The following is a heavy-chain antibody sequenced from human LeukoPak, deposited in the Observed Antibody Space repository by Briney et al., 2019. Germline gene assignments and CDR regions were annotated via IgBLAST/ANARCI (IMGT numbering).Heavy chain of an antibody. CDR3: ARQDWNDANGMDV. V-gene: IGHV4-59*08. D-gene: IGHD1-1*01. CDR2: IYYSGST. J-gene: IGHJ6*02. Sequence: PSETLSLTCSVSGDSISSYYWSWIRQPPGKGLEWIGYIYYSGSTNYNPSLKSRVTISVDTSKNQFSLKLSSVTAADTAVYYCARQDWNDANGMDVWGQGTTVTVSS. CDR1: GDSISSYY.